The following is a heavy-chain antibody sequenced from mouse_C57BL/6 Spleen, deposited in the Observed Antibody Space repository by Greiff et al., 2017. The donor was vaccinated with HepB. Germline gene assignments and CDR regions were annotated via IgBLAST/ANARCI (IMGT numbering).Heavy chain of an antibody. D-gene: IGHD1-1*01. CDR1: GYTFTSYW. CDR2: IHPNSGST. Sequence: QVQLQQPGAELVKPGASVKLSCKASGYTFTSYWMHWVKQRPGQGLEWIGMIHPNSGSTNYNEKFKSKATLTVDKSSSTAYMQLSSLTSEDSAVYYCARSSLLRYGYYAMDYWGQGTSVTVSS. J-gene: IGHJ4*01. V-gene: IGHV1-64*01. CDR3: ARSSLLRYGYYAMDY.